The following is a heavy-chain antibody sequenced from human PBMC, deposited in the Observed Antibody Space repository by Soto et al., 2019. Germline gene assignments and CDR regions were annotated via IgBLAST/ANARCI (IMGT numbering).Heavy chain of an antibody. D-gene: IGHD3-10*01. Sequence: SVKVSCKASGGTFSSYAISWVRQAPGQGLEWMGGIIPIFGSANYAQKFQGRVTITADKSTSTAYMELSSLRSEDTAVYYCARVEGEGLLDYWGQGTLVTVSS. CDR1: GGTFSSYA. J-gene: IGHJ4*02. CDR2: IIPIFGSA. CDR3: ARVEGEGLLDY. V-gene: IGHV1-69*06.